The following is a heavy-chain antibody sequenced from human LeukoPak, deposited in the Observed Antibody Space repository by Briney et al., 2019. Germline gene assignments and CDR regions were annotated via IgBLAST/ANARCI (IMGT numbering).Heavy chain of an antibody. CDR2: FYTSGRT. V-gene: IGHV3-53*01. CDR1: GFSVSSNY. Sequence: GGSLRLSCAASGFSVSSNYMSWVRQAPGKGLEWVSVFYTSGRTDYANSVKGRFTISRDNSQNTAYLQMNSLRAEDTAVYYCARPALGLGELFGRDYYGMDVWGQGTTVIVSS. J-gene: IGHJ6*02. CDR3: ARPALGLGELFGRDYYGMDV. D-gene: IGHD3-10*01.